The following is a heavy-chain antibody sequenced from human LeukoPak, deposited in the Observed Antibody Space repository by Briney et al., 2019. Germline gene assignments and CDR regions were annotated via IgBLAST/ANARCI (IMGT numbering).Heavy chain of an antibody. V-gene: IGHV1-69*05. D-gene: IGHD5-18*01. CDR2: IIPIFGST. CDR1: GGTFSSNA. CDR3: ARDRHDTSTTVGAFDI. J-gene: IGHJ3*02. Sequence: SVKVSCEASGGTFSSNAISWVRHAPGQGLEWMGGIIPIFGSTNYAKKFQGRVTITTDESTRTAYMELSSLRSEDTAVYYCARDRHDTSTTVGAFDIWGQGTMVTVSS.